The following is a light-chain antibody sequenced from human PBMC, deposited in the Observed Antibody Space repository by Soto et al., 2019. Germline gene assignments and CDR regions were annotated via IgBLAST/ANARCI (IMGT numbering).Light chain of an antibody. CDR2: VNS. Sequence: QPVLTQPPSVSGAPGQRVTISCTGSSSNIGTGYDVHWYRQLPGTAPKLLIYVNSGRPSGVPDRFSGSRSGTSASLAITGLQAEDEADYYCQSYDSSLSGVVFGGGTKVTVL. CDR3: QSYDSSLSGVV. V-gene: IGLV1-40*01. J-gene: IGLJ2*01. CDR1: SSNIGTGYD.